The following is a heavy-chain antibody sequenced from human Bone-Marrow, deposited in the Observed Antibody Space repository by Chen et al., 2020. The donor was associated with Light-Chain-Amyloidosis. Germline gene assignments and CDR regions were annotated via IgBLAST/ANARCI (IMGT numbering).Heavy chain of an antibody. V-gene: IGHV5-51*01. Sequence: SGGEVKKPGESLKISCKGSGYTFPNYWIGWVRQMPGKGLEWMGVIYPDDSDARYSPPFEGQVTISADKSITTAYLQWRSLKASDTAMYYCARRRDGYNFDYWGQGTLVTVSS. CDR3: ARRRDGYNFDY. J-gene: IGHJ4*02. CDR2: IYPDDSDA. D-gene: IGHD5-12*01. CDR1: GYTFPNYW.